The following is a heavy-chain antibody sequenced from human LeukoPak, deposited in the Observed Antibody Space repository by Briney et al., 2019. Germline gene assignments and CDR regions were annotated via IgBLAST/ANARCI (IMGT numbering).Heavy chain of an antibody. D-gene: IGHD3-10*02. CDR2: IWYDGSNK. CDR1: GFTFSSYG. V-gene: IGHV3-33*01. Sequence: QPGRSLRLSCAASGFTFSSYGMHWVRQAPGKGLEGVAGIWYDGSNKYYADSVKGRFTISRDNSKNTLYLQMNSLRAEDTAVYYCARSLGSGSYPADYWGQGTLVTVSS. J-gene: IGHJ4*02. CDR3: ARSLGSGSYPADY.